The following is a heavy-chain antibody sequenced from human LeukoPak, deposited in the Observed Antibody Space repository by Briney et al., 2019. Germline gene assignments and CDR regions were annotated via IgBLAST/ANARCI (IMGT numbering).Heavy chain of an antibody. CDR1: GFSLSNHW. CDR3: ARGHYGLDV. CDR2: INVDGSEK. J-gene: IGHJ6*02. Sequence: PGGSLRLSCAASGFSLSNHWVTWVRQAPGKGPEWAAHINVDGSEKDFLDSVRGRFTISRDNSKNSVYLQMNTLRVEDTAVYHCARGHYGLDVWGQGTTVTVSS. V-gene: IGHV3-7*01.